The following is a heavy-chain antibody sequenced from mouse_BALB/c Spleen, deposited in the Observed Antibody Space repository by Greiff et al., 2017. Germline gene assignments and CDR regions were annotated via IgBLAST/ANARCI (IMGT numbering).Heavy chain of an antibody. D-gene: IGHD2-4*01. CDR3: ARGFYYEYDYWYFDV. CDR1: GFTFSSYA. Sequence: EVKLMESGGGLVKPGGSLKLSCAASGFTFSSYAMSWVRQTPEKRLEWVASISSGGSTYYPDSVKGRFTISRDNARNILYLQMSSLRSEDTAMYYCARGFYYEYDYWYFDVWGAGTTVTVSS. V-gene: IGHV5-6-5*01. CDR2: ISSGGST. J-gene: IGHJ1*01.